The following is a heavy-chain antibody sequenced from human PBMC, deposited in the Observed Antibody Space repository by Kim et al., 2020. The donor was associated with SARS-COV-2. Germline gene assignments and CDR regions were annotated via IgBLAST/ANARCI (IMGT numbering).Heavy chain of an antibody. V-gene: IGHV3-33*05. J-gene: IGHJ6*02. Sequence: GGSLRLSCAASGFNFNSYGMHWVRQAPGKGLEWVALISNDGGDRDYADSVKGRLTISRDNYKKLLYLQMNSLRVEDSAVYFCARRGSYGMDVWGQGTTVT. D-gene: IGHD3-10*01. CDR3: ARRGSYGMDV. CDR2: ISNDGGDR. CDR1: GFNFNSYG.